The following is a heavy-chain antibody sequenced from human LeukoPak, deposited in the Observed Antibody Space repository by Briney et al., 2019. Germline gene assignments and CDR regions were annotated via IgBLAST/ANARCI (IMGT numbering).Heavy chain of an antibody. D-gene: IGHD6-13*01. CDR2: ISSSSSYI. CDR1: GFNFVGYT. Sequence: PGGSLRLSCAASGFNFVGYTMSWVRQAPGKGLEWVSSISSSSSYIYYADSVKGRFTISRDNAKNSLYLQMNSLRAEDTAVYYCARDSGVRKGSRWASFDYWGQGTLVTVSS. V-gene: IGHV3-21*01. CDR3: ARDSGVRKGSRWASFDY. J-gene: IGHJ4*02.